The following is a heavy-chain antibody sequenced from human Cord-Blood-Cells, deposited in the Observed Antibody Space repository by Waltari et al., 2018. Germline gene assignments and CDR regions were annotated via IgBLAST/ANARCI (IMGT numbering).Heavy chain of an antibody. CDR1: GFTFSSYS. CDR2: ISSSSSYI. CDR3: ARSITIFGVVIKDAFDI. V-gene: IGHV3-21*01. D-gene: IGHD3-3*01. J-gene: IGHJ3*02. Sequence: EVQLVESGGGLVKPGGSLRLSCAASGFTFSSYSMNWVRQAPGQGLEWVSSISSSSSYIYYADSVKGRFTISRDNAKNSLYLQMNSLRAEDTAVYYCARSITIFGVVIKDAFDIWGQGTMVTVSS.